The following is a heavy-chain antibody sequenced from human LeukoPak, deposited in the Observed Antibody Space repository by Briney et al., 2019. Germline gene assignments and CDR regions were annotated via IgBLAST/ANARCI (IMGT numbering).Heavy chain of an antibody. Sequence: SGTLSLTCGVSGGSISNTNWWSWVRQPPGQGLEWIGEISLTGLAHYNPSLESRVTVSLDKSKNQLSLNLTSVTAADTAVYYCSRENGAFSPFGYWGQGILVTVLS. D-gene: IGHD2-8*01. CDR1: GGSISNTNW. CDR3: SRENGAFSPFGY. J-gene: IGHJ4*02. CDR2: ISLTGLA. V-gene: IGHV4-4*02.